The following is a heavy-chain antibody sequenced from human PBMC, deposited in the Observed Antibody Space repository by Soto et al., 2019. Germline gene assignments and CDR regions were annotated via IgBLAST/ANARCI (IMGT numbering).Heavy chain of an antibody. J-gene: IGHJ6*02. CDR1: GFTFSSYD. CDR2: IGTAGDT. CDR3: ARWYGMDV. Sequence: EVQLVESGGGLVQPGWSLRLSCAASGFTFSSYDMHWVRESTGKGLEWVSAIGTAGDTYYPGSVEGRFTISRENAKNSLYLQMNSLRAGDTAVYYCARWYGMDVWGQGTTVTVSS. V-gene: IGHV3-13*01.